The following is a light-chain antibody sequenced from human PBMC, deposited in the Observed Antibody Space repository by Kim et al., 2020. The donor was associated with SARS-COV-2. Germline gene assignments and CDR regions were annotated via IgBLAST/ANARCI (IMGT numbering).Light chain of an antibody. Sequence: ASVGDRVTITCRSSQGINSALGWYQQKPGKIPNFLIYDASTLESGVPSRFSGSGSGTEFTLTISSLQPEDFATYYCQHFNSIPAFGQGTRLEIK. CDR2: DAS. CDR1: QGINSA. CDR3: QHFNSIPA. V-gene: IGKV1-13*02. J-gene: IGKJ5*01.